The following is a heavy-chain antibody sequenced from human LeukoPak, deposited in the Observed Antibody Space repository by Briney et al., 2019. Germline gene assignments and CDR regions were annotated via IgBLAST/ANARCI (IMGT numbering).Heavy chain of an antibody. CDR3: ARTVPDYGGPQGGYYYYYYMDV. CDR2: IDWDDDK. V-gene: IGHV2-70*04. CDR1: GFSLSTSGMR. J-gene: IGHJ6*03. Sequence: SGPTLVNPTQTLTLTCTFSGFSLSTSGMRVSWIRQPPGKALEWLALIDWDDDKFYSTSLKTRLTISKDTSKNQVVLTMTNMDPVDTATYYCARTVPDYGGPQGGYYYYYYMDVWGKGTTVTVSS. D-gene: IGHD4-17*01.